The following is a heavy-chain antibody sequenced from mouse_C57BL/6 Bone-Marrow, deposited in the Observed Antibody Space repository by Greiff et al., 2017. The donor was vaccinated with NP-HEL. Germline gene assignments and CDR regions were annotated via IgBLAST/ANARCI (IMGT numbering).Heavy chain of an antibody. Sequence: EVQLQQSGPELVKPGASVKISCKASGYTFTDYYMNWVKQSHGKSLEWIGDINPNNGGTSYNQKFKGKATLTVDKSSSTAYMELRSLTSEDSAVYYCAYYDYEGYYFDYWGQGTTLTVSS. V-gene: IGHV1-26*01. CDR1: GYTFTDYY. CDR3: AYYDYEGYYFDY. J-gene: IGHJ2*01. D-gene: IGHD2-4*01. CDR2: INPNNGGT.